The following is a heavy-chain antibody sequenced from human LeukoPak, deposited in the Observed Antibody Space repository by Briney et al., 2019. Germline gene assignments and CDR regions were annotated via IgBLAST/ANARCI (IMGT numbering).Heavy chain of an antibody. D-gene: IGHD2-15*01. Sequence: SETLSLTCTVSGGSISSGSYYWSWIRQPAGKGLEWIGRIYTSGSTNYNPSLKSRVTISVDTSKNQFSLKLSSVTAADTAVYYCARGVVVVAATPNWFDPWGQGTLVTVSS. CDR3: ARGVVVVAATPNWFDP. V-gene: IGHV4-61*02. CDR2: IYTSGST. J-gene: IGHJ5*02. CDR1: GGSISSGSYY.